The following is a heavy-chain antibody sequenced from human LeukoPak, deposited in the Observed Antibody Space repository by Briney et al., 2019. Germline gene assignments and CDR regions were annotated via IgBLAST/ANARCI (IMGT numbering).Heavy chain of an antibody. CDR3: AREFGVRIVGATRAYYYYYMDV. D-gene: IGHD1-26*01. CDR2: ISGSGGST. J-gene: IGHJ6*03. Sequence: PGGSLRLSCAASGFTFSSYGMSWVRQAPGKGLEWVSAISGSGGSTYYADSVKGRFTISRDNSKNTLYLQMNSLRAEDTAVYYCAREFGVRIVGATRAYYYYYMDVWGKGTTVTVSS. V-gene: IGHV3-23*01. CDR1: GFTFSSYG.